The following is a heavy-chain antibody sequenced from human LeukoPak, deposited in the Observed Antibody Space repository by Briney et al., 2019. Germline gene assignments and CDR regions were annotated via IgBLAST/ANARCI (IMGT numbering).Heavy chain of an antibody. D-gene: IGHD2-2*01. CDR1: GFTFKNYA. Sequence: GGSLRLSCAASGFTFKNYAMSWVRQAPGKGLEWVSGISGSGGSTYYADYVKGRFTISRDNFKNTLYLQMNSMRAEDTAVYYCAKGSVSVVVPAVPYYWGQGTLVTVSS. V-gene: IGHV3-23*01. CDR3: AKGSVSVVVPAVPYY. CDR2: ISGSGGST. J-gene: IGHJ4*02.